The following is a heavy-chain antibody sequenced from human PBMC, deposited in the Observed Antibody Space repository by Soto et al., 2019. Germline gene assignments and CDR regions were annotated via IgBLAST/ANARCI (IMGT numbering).Heavy chain of an antibody. CDR2: IYYSGST. CDR1: GGSISSGDYY. J-gene: IGHJ5*02. Sequence: QVQLQESGPGLVKPSQTLSLTCTVSGGSISSGDYYWSWIHQPPGKGLEWIGYIYYSGSTYYNPSLKTRGTLSVARSNDQFSLMLSSVTAADTAVYYCARVRELRWFDPWGQGSLVTVSS. CDR3: ARVRELRWFDP. D-gene: IGHD1-7*01. V-gene: IGHV4-30-4*01.